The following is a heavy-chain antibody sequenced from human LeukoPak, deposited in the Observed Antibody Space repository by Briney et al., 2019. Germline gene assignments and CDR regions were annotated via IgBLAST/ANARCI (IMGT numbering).Heavy chain of an antibody. V-gene: IGHV4-4*02. CDR2: IYHSGST. CDR1: GGSISSSNW. J-gene: IGHJ4*02. D-gene: IGHD3-10*01. CDR3: AGHGGLLWFGETGGFDY. Sequence: PSETLSLTCAVSGGSISSSNWWSWVRQPPGKGLEWIGEIYHSGSTNYNPSLKSRVTISVDESKNQFSLKLSSVTAADTAVYYCAGHGGLLWFGETGGFDYWGQGTLVTVSS.